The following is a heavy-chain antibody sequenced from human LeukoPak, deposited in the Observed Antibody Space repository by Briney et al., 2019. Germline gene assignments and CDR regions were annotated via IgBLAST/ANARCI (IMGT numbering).Heavy chain of an antibody. CDR2: ISAYNGKT. D-gene: IGHD2-2*01. Sequence: ASVTVSCKASGYTFTSYVISGVRQAPGQGVEWMGCISAYNGKTNYAQKLQGRVTMTTDASTSTAYMKLRSLRSDDTAVYYCARVDCSSTSCYHLFPGLEPYYFDYWGQGTLVTVSS. J-gene: IGHJ4*02. V-gene: IGHV1-18*01. CDR3: ARVDCSSTSCYHLFPGLEPYYFDY. CDR1: GYTFTSYV.